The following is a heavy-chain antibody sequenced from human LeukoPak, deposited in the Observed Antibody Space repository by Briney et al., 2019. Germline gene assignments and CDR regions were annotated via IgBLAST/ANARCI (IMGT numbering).Heavy chain of an antibody. CDR2: IIPILGIA. CDR3: AREGGYCSGGSCYSVRSFDY. D-gene: IGHD2-15*01. V-gene: IGHV1-69*04. Sequence: SVKVSCKASGGTFSSYAISWVRQAPGQGLEWMGRIIPILGIANYAQKFQGRVTITADKSTSTAYMELSSLRSEDTAVYYCAREGGYCSGGSCYSVRSFDYWGQGTLVTVSS. CDR1: GGTFSSYA. J-gene: IGHJ4*02.